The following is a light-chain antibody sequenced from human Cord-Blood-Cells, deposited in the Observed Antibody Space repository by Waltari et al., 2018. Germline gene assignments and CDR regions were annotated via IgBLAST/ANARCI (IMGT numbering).Light chain of an antibody. CDR1: KLGDKY. Sequence: SYELTQPPSVSVSPGQTASITCSGDKLGDKYACWYQQKPGQSPVLVIYQDSKRPSGIPWRFSGSNSGNTATLTIRGTQAMDEADYYCQAWDSSTVVFGGGTKLTVL. CDR3: QAWDSSTVV. CDR2: QDS. J-gene: IGLJ2*01. V-gene: IGLV3-1*01.